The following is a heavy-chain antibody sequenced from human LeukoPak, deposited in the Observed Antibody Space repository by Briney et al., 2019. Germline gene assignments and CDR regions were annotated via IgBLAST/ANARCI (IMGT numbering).Heavy chain of an antibody. CDR2: IYSGDSDT. CDR1: GYYFTNYW. CDR3: ARAPQFSSGWYGPFDY. Sequence: GESLQISCKGSGYYFTNYWIGWIRQMPGKGLEWMGIIYSGDSDTRYSPSFQGQVTISADKSISTAYLQWSSLKASDTAMYYCARAPQFSSGWYGPFDYWGQGSLVTVSS. V-gene: IGHV5-51*01. D-gene: IGHD6-19*01. J-gene: IGHJ4*02.